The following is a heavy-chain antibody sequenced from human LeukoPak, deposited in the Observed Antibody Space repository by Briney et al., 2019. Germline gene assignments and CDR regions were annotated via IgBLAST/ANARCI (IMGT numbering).Heavy chain of an antibody. CDR2: IYYSGPT. Sequence: SETLSLTCTVSGGSISSNSYYWDWIRQPPGRGLEWLGCIYYSGPTYYNPSLKSRVTTSVDTSKNQFSLKLTSVTAADTAVYYCARHGARYYSGSGSYYTTAFDSWGQGTLVTVSS. J-gene: IGHJ4*02. CDR3: ARHGARYYSGSGSYYTTAFDS. V-gene: IGHV4-39*01. CDR1: GGSISSNSYY. D-gene: IGHD3-10*01.